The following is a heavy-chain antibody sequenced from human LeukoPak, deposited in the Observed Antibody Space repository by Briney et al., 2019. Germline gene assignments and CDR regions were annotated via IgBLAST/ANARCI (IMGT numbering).Heavy chain of an antibody. CDR2: INPSSGGT. Sequence: ASVKVSCKASGYTFTGYYMHWVRQAPGQGLEWMGWINPSSGGTNYAQKFQGRVTMTRDTSISTAYMQLSSLRSDVTAVYYCARDVGEYCSSVSCYASDYWGQGTLVTVSS. D-gene: IGHD2-2*01. CDR3: ARDVGEYCSSVSCYASDY. V-gene: IGHV1-2*02. CDR1: GYTFTGYY. J-gene: IGHJ4*02.